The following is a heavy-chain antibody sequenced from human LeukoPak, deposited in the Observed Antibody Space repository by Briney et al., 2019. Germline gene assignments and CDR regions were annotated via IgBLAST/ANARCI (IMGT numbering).Heavy chain of an antibody. CDR3: ARLGDILSPFDI. CDR1: NGSISSRSSY. Sequence: SETLSLTCTVFNGSISSRSSYWGWIRQPPGKGLEWIGSVYFSGSTYYNPSLKSRVTIFVDTSKNQFPLKLTSVTAADTAVYYCARLGDILSPFDIWGQGTLVTVSS. D-gene: IGHD3-9*01. V-gene: IGHV4-39*01. J-gene: IGHJ3*02. CDR2: VYFSGST.